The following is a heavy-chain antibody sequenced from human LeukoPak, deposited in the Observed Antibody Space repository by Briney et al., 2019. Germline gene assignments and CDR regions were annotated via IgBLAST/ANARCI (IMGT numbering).Heavy chain of an antibody. J-gene: IGHJ5*02. D-gene: IGHD6-19*01. Sequence: SETLSLTCTVSGGSISSYYWSWIRQPPGKGLEWIGHIYYSGSTNYNPSLKSRVTISVDTSKNQFSLKLSSVTAADTAVYYCARRVAVAGTRNWFDPWGQGTLVTVSS. CDR2: IYYSGST. CDR3: ARRVAVAGTRNWFDP. V-gene: IGHV4-59*08. CDR1: GGSISSYY.